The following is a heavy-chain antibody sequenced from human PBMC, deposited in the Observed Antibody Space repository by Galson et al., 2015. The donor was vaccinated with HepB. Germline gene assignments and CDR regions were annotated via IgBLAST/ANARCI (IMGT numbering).Heavy chain of an antibody. J-gene: IGHJ4*02. V-gene: IGHV1-2*02. CDR3: ARGAETYYHDSSDYPHDY. D-gene: IGHD3-22*01. CDR1: GYTFTGYY. CDR2: INPDSGGT. Sequence: SVKVSCKASGYTFTGYYMHWVRQAPGQGLEWMGWINPDSGGTNYAQKFQGRVTMTSDTSINSAYMDLSRLRSDDAAVYYCARGAETYYHDSSDYPHDYWGQGTLVTVSS.